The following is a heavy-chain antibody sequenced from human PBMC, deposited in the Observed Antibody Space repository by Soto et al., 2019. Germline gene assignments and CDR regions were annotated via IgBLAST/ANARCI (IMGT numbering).Heavy chain of an antibody. D-gene: IGHD3-3*01. J-gene: IGHJ6*03. CDR3: ARHNPLRSHDFWSGYPSAYYYYYMDV. CDR1: GGSISSSSYY. CDR2: IYYSGST. Sequence: SETLSLTCTVSGGSISSSSYYWGWIRQPPGKGLEWIGSIYYSGSTYYNPSLKSRVTISVDTSKNQFSLKLSSVTAADTAVYYCARHNPLRSHDFWSGYPSAYYYYYMDVWGKGTTVTVSS. V-gene: IGHV4-39*01.